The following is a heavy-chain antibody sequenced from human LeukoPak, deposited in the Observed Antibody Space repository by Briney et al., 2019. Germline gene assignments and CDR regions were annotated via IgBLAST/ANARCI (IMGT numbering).Heavy chain of an antibody. CDR3: TRVRQNWFDP. J-gene: IGHJ5*02. Sequence: GRSLRLSCTASGFTFGDYAMSWVRQAPGKGLEWVGFIRSKAYGGTTEYAASAKGRFTISRDDSKSIAYLQMNSLKTEDTAVYYCTRVRQNWFDPWGQGTLVTVSS. CDR2: IRSKAYGGTT. V-gene: IGHV3-49*04. CDR1: GFTFGDYA.